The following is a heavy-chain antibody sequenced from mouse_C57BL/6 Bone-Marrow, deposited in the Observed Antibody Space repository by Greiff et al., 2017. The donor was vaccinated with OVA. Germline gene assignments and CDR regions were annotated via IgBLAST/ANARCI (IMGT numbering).Heavy chain of an antibody. CDR1: GYTFTSYW. D-gene: IGHD1-1*02. CDR2: IHPNSGST. CDR3: ARRVVREGYFDV. V-gene: IGHV1-64*01. Sequence: QVQLQQPGAELVKPGASVKLSCKASGYTFTSYWMHWVKQRPGQGLEWIGMIHPNSGSTNYNEKFKSKATLTVDKSSSTAYMQLSSLTSEESAVYYCARRVVREGYFDVWGTGTTVTVSS. J-gene: IGHJ1*02.